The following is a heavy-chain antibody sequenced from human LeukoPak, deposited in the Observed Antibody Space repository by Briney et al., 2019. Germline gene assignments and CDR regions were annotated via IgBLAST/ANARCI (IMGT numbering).Heavy chain of an antibody. D-gene: IGHD3-9*01. Sequence: ASVKVSCKASGYTFTGYYMHWVRQAPGQGLEWMGWINPNSGGTNYAQKFQGRVTMTRDTSISTAYMELSRLRSDDTAVYYCATARYDDNDYYYYYMDVWGDGTSVTVSS. J-gene: IGHJ6*03. CDR3: ATARYDDNDYYYYYMDV. CDR1: GYTFTGYY. V-gene: IGHV1-2*02. CDR2: INPNSGGT.